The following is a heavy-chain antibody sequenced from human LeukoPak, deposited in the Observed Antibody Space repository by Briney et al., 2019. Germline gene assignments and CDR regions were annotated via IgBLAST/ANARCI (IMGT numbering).Heavy chain of an antibody. V-gene: IGHV4-61*02. CDR3: ARVEGATHIDY. J-gene: IGHJ4*02. CDR2: IYTSGST. D-gene: IGHD1-26*01. Sequence: PSETLSLTCTVSGGSISSGSYYWSLIRQPAGKGLEWIGRIYTSGSTNYNPSLKSRVTISLDTSRYQFSLRLSTVTAADTAVYYCARVEGATHIDYWGRGTLVTVTP. CDR1: GGSISSGSYY.